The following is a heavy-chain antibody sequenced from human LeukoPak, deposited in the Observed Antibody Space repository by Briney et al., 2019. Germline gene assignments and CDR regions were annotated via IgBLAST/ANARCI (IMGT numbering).Heavy chain of an antibody. D-gene: IGHD5-12*01. CDR2: ISSSSSYI. V-gene: IGHV3-21*01. CDR1: GFTFSSYS. Sequence: GGSLRLSCAASGFTFSSYSMNWVRQAPGKGLEWVSSISSSSSYIYYADSVKGRFTISRDNAKNSLYLQMNSLRAEDTAVYYCASTGGYSGYDPFDYWGQGTLVTVSS. J-gene: IGHJ4*02. CDR3: ASTGGYSGYDPFDY.